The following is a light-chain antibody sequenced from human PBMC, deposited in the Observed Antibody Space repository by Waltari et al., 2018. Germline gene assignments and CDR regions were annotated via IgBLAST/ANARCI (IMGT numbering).Light chain of an antibody. CDR1: SPNIGAGYD. CDR2: GNS. J-gene: IGLJ2*01. CDR3: QSYDSSLSVVV. V-gene: IGLV1-40*01. Sequence: QSVLTQPPSVSGAPGQRVTISCTGSSPNIGAGYDVHWYQQLPVTAPNLLIYGNSNRPSGVPDRFSGSKSGTSASLAITGLQAEDEADYYCQSYDSSLSVVVFGGGTKLTVL.